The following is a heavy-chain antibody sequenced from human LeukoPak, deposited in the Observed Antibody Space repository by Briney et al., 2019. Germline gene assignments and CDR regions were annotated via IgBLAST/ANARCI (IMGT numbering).Heavy chain of an antibody. CDR3: ARDLGDDISGVGYFDY. V-gene: IGHV1-18*01. J-gene: IGHJ4*01. CDR1: GYTFSTYA. CDR2: ISAYTGNT. D-gene: IGHD3-22*01. Sequence: ASVKVSCKASGYTFSTYAISWVRQAPGQGLEWMGWISAYTGNTRYTQNLQGRVIMTTDTSANPAYMEVRSLRSDDTAMYYCARDLGDDISGVGYFDYWGHGTLVTVSS.